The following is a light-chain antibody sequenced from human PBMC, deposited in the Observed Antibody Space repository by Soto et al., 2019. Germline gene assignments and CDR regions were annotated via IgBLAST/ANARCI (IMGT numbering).Light chain of an antibody. CDR3: QKCGIAPFT. CDR1: QGISNY. Sequence: DIQMTQSPSSLSASSGDRFTITCLASQGISNYLAWYQQKPGKVPKLLIYAASTLQSGVPSRLSGSGSGTDFTLTISSLQPEDVATYYCQKCGIAPFTFGGGTKVDIK. J-gene: IGKJ4*01. CDR2: AAS. V-gene: IGKV1-27*01.